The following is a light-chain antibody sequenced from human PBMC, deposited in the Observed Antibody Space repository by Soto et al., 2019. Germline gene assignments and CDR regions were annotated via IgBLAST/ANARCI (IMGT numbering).Light chain of an antibody. J-gene: IGKJ5*01. CDR2: AVS. CDR3: QQDNSFPIT. CDR1: QGISSW. V-gene: IGKV1D-12*01. Sequence: DLQMTQSPSSVSASVGDRVTITCRASQGISSWVAWYQQKPGKAPKLLIYAVSSLQSGVPSKFSGCGSGTDVTLTNSSLQTEDFANYYCQQDNSFPITFGQGTRLENK.